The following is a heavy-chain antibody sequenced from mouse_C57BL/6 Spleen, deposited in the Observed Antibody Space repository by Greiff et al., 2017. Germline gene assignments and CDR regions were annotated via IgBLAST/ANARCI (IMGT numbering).Heavy chain of an antibody. Sequence: DVKLVESGGGLVKPGGSLKLSCAASGFTFSDYGMHWVRQAPEKGLEWVAYISSGSSTNYYADTVKGRFTISRDNAKNTLFLQMTSLRSEDTAMYYCARSNWAFDYWGQGTTLTVSS. CDR3: ARSNWAFDY. V-gene: IGHV5-17*01. D-gene: IGHD4-1*02. CDR2: ISSGSSTN. CDR1: GFTFSDYG. J-gene: IGHJ2*01.